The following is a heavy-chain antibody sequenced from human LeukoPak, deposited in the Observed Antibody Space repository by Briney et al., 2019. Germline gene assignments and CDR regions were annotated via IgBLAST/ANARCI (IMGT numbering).Heavy chain of an antibody. CDR1: GYTFTSYA. Sequence: ASVKVSCKASGYTFTSYAMHWVRQAPGQRLEWMGWINAGNSNTKYSQKFQGRVTITRDTSASTAYMELSSLRSEDTAVYYCARGPRVRGYYYNPIDYWGQGTLVTVSS. V-gene: IGHV1-3*01. CDR3: ARGPRVRGYYYNPIDY. CDR2: INAGNSNT. D-gene: IGHD3-22*01. J-gene: IGHJ4*02.